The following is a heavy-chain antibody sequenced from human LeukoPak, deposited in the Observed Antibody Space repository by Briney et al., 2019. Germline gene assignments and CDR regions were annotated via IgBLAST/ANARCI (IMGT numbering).Heavy chain of an antibody. CDR3: ARGPGYSGYDSNCYYYYGMDV. D-gene: IGHD5-12*01. J-gene: IGHJ6*02. Sequence: SETLSLTCTVSGGSISSCYWSWIRQPPGKGLEWIGYIYYSGSTNYNPSLKSRVTISVDTSKNQFSLKLSSVTAADTAVYYCARGPGYSGYDSNCYYYYGMDVWGQGTTVTVSS. CDR2: IYYSGST. V-gene: IGHV4-59*01. CDR1: GGSISSCY.